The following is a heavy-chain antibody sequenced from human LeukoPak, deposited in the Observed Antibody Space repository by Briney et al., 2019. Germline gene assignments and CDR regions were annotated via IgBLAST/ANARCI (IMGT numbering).Heavy chain of an antibody. J-gene: IGHJ4*02. D-gene: IGHD1-1*01. CDR2: ISYDGSNK. CDR3: AAGTTFDY. V-gene: IGHV3-30*03. CDR1: GFTFSTYN. Sequence: GGSLRLSCAASGFTFSTYNMHWVRQAPGKGLEWVAVISYDGSNKYYADSVKGRFTISRDNSKNTLYLQMNSLRAEDTAVYYCAAGTTFDYWGQGTLVTVSS.